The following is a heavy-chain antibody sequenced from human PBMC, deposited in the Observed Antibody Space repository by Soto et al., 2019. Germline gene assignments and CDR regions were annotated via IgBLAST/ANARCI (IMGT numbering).Heavy chain of an antibody. CDR2: INHSGST. D-gene: IGHD6-6*01. Sequence: SETLSLTCAVYGGSFSGYYWSWIRQPPGKGLEWIGEINHSGSTNYNPSLKSRVTISVDTSKNQFSLKLSSVTAADTAVYYCARSWLVRFHRSGPWGQGTLVTSPQ. V-gene: IGHV4-34*01. CDR1: GGSFSGYY. J-gene: IGHJ5*02. CDR3: ARSWLVRFHRSGP.